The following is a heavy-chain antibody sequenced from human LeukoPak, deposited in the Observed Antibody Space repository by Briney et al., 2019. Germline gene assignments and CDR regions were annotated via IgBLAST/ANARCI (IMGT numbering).Heavy chain of an antibody. CDR2: ISAYNGKT. Sequence: ASVNVSCTASGFTFSSYGISWVRQAPGQGLEWMGWISAYNGKTNYAQKFQGRVTMTTDTSTSTAYMELRSLRADDAAVYYCGRGGALTSLDSWGQGTLITVSS. J-gene: IGHJ4*02. CDR1: GFTFSSYG. CDR3: GRGGALTSLDS. V-gene: IGHV1-18*01.